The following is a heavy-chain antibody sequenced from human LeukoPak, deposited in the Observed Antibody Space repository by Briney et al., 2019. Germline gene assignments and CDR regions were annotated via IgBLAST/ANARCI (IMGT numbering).Heavy chain of an antibody. Sequence: GASVKVSCKASGGTFSSYAISWVRQAPGQGLEWMGGIIPIFGTANYAQKFQGGVTITADESTSTAYMELSSLRSEDTAVYYCARGRYNWNDRPIFYGMDVWGQGTTVTVSS. V-gene: IGHV1-69*13. CDR2: IIPIFGTA. J-gene: IGHJ6*02. CDR3: ARGRYNWNDRPIFYGMDV. D-gene: IGHD1-1*01. CDR1: GGTFSSYA.